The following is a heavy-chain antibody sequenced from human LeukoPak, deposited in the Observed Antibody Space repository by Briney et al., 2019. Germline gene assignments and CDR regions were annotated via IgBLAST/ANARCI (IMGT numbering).Heavy chain of an antibody. CDR3: AKFSPRGAAGNFY. V-gene: IGHV3-30*18. D-gene: IGHD6-13*01. J-gene: IGHJ4*02. CDR1: GFTFSSYG. CDR2: ISYDGSNK. Sequence: GRSLRLSCAASGFTFSSYGMHWVRQAPGKGLEWVAVISYDGSNKYYADSVKGRFTISRDNSKNALYLQMNSLRAEDTAVYYCAKFSPRGAAGNFYWGQGTLVTVSS.